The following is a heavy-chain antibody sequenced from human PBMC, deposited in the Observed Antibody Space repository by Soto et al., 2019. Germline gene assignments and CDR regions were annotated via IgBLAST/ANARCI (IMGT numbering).Heavy chain of an antibody. CDR1: GSSFTSYW. Sequence: PGESLKISCKGSGSSFTSYWIGWVRQTPGKGLEWMGIIYAGDSDTRYSPTLQGQVTISADKSISTAYMQWXSIKASDTAMYYCARLMGSSSEHYYRMDVGGLGTRVAVSS. CDR3: ARLMGSSSEHYYRMDV. J-gene: IGHJ6*02. V-gene: IGHV5-51*01. D-gene: IGHD6-13*01. CDR2: IYAGDSDT.